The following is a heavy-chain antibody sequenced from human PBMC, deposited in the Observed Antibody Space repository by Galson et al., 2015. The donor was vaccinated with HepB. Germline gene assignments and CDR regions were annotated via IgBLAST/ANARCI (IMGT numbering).Heavy chain of an antibody. CDR2: ISGSGGST. Sequence: SLRLSCAASGFTVSSNYMSWVRQAPGKGLEWVSAISGSGGSTYYADSVKGRFTISRDNSKNTLYLQMNSLRAEDTAVYYCAKGPVKQWPRTLLWGQGTLVTVSS. V-gene: IGHV3-23*01. CDR1: GFTVSSNY. J-gene: IGHJ4*02. CDR3: AKGPVKQWPRTLL. D-gene: IGHD6-19*01.